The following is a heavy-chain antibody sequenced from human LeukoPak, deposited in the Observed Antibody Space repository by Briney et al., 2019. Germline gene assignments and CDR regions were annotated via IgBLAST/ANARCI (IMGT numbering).Heavy chain of an antibody. J-gene: IGHJ4*02. CDR3: AKDRRLSLDY. CDR1: GFTFNSYF. V-gene: IGHV3-7*01. Sequence: GGSLRLSCAASGFTFNSYFMTWVRQAPGKGLEWVANIREDGSEGFYMGSVKGRFTISRDNSKNTLYLQMNSLRAEDTAVYYCAKDRRLSLDYWGQGTLVTVSS. D-gene: IGHD5-12*01. CDR2: IREDGSEG.